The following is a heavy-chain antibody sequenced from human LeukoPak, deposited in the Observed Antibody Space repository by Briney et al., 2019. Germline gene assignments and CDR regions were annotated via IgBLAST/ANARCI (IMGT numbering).Heavy chain of an antibody. CDR2: ISYDGSNK. CDR1: GLTFSSYA. D-gene: IGHD6-13*01. J-gene: IGHJ3*02. V-gene: IGHV3-30-3*01. Sequence: GRSLRLSCAASGLTFSSYAVHWVRQAPGKGLEWVAVISYDGSNKYYAGSVKGRFTISRDNSKNTLYLQMNSLRAEDTAVYYCARILSSSHAFDIWAKGQWSPSLQ. CDR3: ARILSSSHAFDI.